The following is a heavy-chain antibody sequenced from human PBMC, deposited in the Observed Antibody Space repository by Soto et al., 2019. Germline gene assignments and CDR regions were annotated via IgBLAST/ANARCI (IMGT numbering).Heavy chain of an antibody. D-gene: IGHD3-10*01. Sequence: SQTLSLTCTVSGGSISSGGYYWSWIRQHPGKGLEWIGYIYYSGSAYYNPSLKSRVTISVDMSKNQFSLKLSSVTAADTAVYYCARVGSGSYYWFDPWGQGTLVTVSS. J-gene: IGHJ5*02. V-gene: IGHV4-31*03. CDR2: IYYSGSA. CDR3: ARVGSGSYYWFDP. CDR1: GGSISSGGYY.